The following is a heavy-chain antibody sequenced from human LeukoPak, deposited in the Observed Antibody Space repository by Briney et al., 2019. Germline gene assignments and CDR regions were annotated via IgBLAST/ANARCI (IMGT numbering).Heavy chain of an antibody. CDR3: ARDKGYGPYYYYYYMDV. V-gene: IGHV4-34*01. CDR1: GGSFSGYY. J-gene: IGHJ6*03. CDR2: INHSGST. D-gene: IGHD5-18*01. Sequence: MPSETLSLTCAVYGGSFSGYYWSWIRQPPGKGLEWIGEINHSGSTNYNPSLKSRVTISVDASKNQFSLKLSSVTAADTAVYYCARDKGYGPYYYYYYMDVWGKGTTVTVSS.